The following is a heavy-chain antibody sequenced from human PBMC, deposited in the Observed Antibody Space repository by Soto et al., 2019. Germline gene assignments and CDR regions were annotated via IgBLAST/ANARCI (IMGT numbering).Heavy chain of an antibody. D-gene: IGHD1-26*01. V-gene: IGHV3-23*01. J-gene: IGHJ6*02. CDR3: AKYSGSHYYYYAMDV. Sequence: EVQLLESGGGLVQPGGSLRLSCAASGFTFSYYGMTWVRQGPGKGLEWVSAISGSGGSTYDADSVKGRFTISRDNSKNTLYLQMNSRRAEDTAVYYCAKYSGSHYYYYAMDVWGQGTTVTVSS. CDR2: ISGSGGST. CDR1: GFTFSYYG.